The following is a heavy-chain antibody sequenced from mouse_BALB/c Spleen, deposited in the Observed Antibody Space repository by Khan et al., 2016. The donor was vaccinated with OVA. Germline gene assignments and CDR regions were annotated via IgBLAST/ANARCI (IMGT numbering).Heavy chain of an antibody. CDR3: ARLAYYYNSEGFAY. V-gene: IGHV5-6*01. Sequence: EVELVESGGDLVKPGGSLKLSCAASGFTFSTYGMSWVRQSPDKRLEWVATISSGGSYTYYPDNVKGRFTISRDNAKKTLYLQMSSLKSEDTAMYYGARLAYYYNSEGFAYWGQGTLVTVSA. J-gene: IGHJ3*01. D-gene: IGHD1-1*01. CDR1: GFTFSTYG. CDR2: ISSGGSYT.